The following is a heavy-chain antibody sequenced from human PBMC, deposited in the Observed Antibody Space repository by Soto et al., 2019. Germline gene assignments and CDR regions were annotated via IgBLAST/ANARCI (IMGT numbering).Heavy chain of an antibody. CDR2: ISGSGGST. CDR3: AKDPPLRWSTWDTEYFQH. D-gene: IGHD4-17*01. J-gene: IGHJ1*01. CDR1: GFTFSSYA. Sequence: GGSLRLSCAASGFTFSSYAMSWVRQAPGKGLEWVSAISGSGGSTYYADSVKGRFTISRDNSKSTLYLQMNSLRAEDTAVYYCAKDPPLRWSTWDTEYFQHWGQGTLVTVSS. V-gene: IGHV3-23*01.